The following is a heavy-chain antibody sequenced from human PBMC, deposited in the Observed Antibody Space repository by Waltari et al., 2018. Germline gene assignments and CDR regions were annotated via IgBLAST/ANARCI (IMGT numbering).Heavy chain of an antibody. V-gene: IGHV3-30*18. J-gene: IGHJ4*02. CDR2: ISYDGKNT. Sequence: QVQLVESGGGVVQPGGSVRLSCEAFGITPSRDGMHLVRQAPGKGLEWLAVISYDGKNTYYSDAVKGRFTISRDNSKNTLYLEMNSLRAEDTAVYYCAKSMETGATGFGYWGQGTLVTVSA. D-gene: IGHD1-26*01. CDR1: GITPSRDG. CDR3: AKSMETGATGFGY.